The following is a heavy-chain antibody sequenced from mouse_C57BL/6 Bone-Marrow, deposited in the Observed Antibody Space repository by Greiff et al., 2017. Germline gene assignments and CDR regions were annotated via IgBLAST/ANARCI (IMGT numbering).Heavy chain of an antibody. CDR3: ARYGKKDYFDY. Sequence: QVQLKESGPGLVQPSQSLSITCTVSGFSLTSYGVHWVRQSPGKGLEWLGVIWSGGSTDYNAAFISRLSISKDNSKSQVFFKMYSLQADDTAIYYCARYGKKDYFDYWGQGTTLTVSS. CDR1: GFSLTSYG. J-gene: IGHJ2*01. V-gene: IGHV2-2*01. CDR2: IWSGGST. D-gene: IGHD2-1*01.